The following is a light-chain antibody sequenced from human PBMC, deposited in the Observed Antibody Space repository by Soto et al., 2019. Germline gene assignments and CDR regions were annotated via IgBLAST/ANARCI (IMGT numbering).Light chain of an antibody. Sequence: DIRMTQSPSTLSASVGDRVTITCRASQSISNSLAWYQQKPGKAPKLLIYKASSLESGVPSRFSGSGSGTEYTLTISSLQPDDFATYYCQQYNSYSYTFGQGTKLEIK. CDR3: QQYNSYSYT. J-gene: IGKJ2*01. V-gene: IGKV1-5*03. CDR2: KAS. CDR1: QSISNS.